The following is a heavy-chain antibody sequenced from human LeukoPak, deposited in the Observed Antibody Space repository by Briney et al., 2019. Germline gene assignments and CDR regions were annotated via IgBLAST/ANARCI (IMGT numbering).Heavy chain of an antibody. V-gene: IGHV4-34*01. D-gene: IGHD2-15*01. CDR3: ARGYPDKGYPGSNWFDP. CDR2: INHSGST. Sequence: PSETLSLTCAVYGVSFSGYYWSWIRQPPGKGLEWIGEINHSGSTNYNPSLKSRVTISVDTSKNQFSLKLSSVTAADTAVYYCARGYPDKGYPGSNWFDPWGQGTLVTVSS. CDR1: GVSFSGYY. J-gene: IGHJ5*02.